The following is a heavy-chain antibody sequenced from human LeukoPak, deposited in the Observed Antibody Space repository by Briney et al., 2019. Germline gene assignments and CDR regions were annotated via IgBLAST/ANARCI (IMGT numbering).Heavy chain of an antibody. CDR2: IYHSGST. CDR1: GGSFSGYY. J-gene: IGHJ5*02. Sequence: SETLSLTCAVYGGSFSGYYWSWIRQPPGKGLEWIGSIYHSGSTYYNPSLKSRVTISVDTSKNQFSLKLSSVTAADTAVYYCARAGEGYSGSYYVYNWFDPWGQGTLVTVSS. D-gene: IGHD1-26*01. CDR3: ARAGEGYSGSYYVYNWFDP. V-gene: IGHV4-34*01.